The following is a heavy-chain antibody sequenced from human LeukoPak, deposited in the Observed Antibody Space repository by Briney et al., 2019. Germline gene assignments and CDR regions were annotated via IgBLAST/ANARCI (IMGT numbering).Heavy chain of an antibody. CDR1: GFTFSSYS. CDR2: ISSSSSTI. V-gene: IGHV3-48*01. J-gene: IGHJ3*02. Sequence: GGSLRLSCAASGFTFSSYSMNWVRQAPGKGLEWVSYISSSSSTIYYADSVKGRFTISRDNSKNTLYLQMNSLRAEDTAVYYCARGGGYDVDAFDIWGQGTMVTVSS. D-gene: IGHD5-12*01. CDR3: ARGGGYDVDAFDI.